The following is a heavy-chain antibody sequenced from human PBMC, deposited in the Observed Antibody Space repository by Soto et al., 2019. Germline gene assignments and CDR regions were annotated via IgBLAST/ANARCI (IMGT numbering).Heavy chain of an antibody. CDR2: IYHSGST. CDR3: ARVLVRAGDYEDWFDP. D-gene: IGHD4-17*01. Sequence: SETLSLTCAVSGGSISSSNWWSWVRQPPGKGLEWIGEIYHSGSTNYNPSLKSRVTISVDKSKNQFSLKLSSVTAADTAVYYCARVLVRAGDYEDWFDPWGQGTLVTVSS. J-gene: IGHJ5*02. V-gene: IGHV4-4*02. CDR1: GGSISSSNW.